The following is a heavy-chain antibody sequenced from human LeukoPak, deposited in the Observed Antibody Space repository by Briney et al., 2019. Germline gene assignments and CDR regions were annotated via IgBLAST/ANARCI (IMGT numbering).Heavy chain of an antibody. J-gene: IGHJ1*01. Sequence: GGSLRLSCAASGFTFSSYAMSWVRQAPGKGLEWVSAISGSGGSTYYAESVKGRFTISRDNSKNTLYLQMNSLRAEDTAVYYCAKPYYDFWSGYPGEYFQHWGQGTLVTVSS. D-gene: IGHD3-3*01. V-gene: IGHV3-23*01. CDR1: GFTFSSYA. CDR2: ISGSGGST. CDR3: AKPYYDFWSGYPGEYFQH.